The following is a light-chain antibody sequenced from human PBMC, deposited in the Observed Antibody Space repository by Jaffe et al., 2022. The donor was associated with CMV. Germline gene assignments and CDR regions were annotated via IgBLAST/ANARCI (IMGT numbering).Light chain of an antibody. CDR3: QQRSNGLT. V-gene: IGKV3-11*01. CDR1: QSVSDF. Sequence: EIVLTQSPATLSLSPGERATLSCRASQSVSDFLAWYQQKPGQAPRLLISDASNRATGIPARFSGSGSDTDFTLTISSLEPEDFAIYYCQQRSNGLTFGGGTKVEIK. J-gene: IGKJ4*01. CDR2: DAS.